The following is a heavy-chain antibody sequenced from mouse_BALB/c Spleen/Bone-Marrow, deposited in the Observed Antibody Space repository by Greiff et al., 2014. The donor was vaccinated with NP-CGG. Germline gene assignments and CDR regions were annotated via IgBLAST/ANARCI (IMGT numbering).Heavy chain of an antibody. CDR3: VRGKNLYGTPLAY. J-gene: IGHJ3*01. CDR2: IWTGGGT. CDR1: GFSLTSYD. D-gene: IGHD1-1*01. Sequence: VKLVESGPGLVAPSQSLSITCTVSGFSLTSYDMNWVRQPPGKGLEWLGVIWTGGGTDYNSAFMSRLSISKDNSKSQVFSKMNSLQTDDTAIYYCVRGKNLYGTPLAYWGQGTLVTVSA. V-gene: IGHV2-9-2*01.